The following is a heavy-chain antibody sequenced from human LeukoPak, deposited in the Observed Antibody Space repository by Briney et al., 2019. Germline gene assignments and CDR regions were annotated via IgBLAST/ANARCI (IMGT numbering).Heavy chain of an antibody. CDR3: ARGQGRTFDY. J-gene: IGHJ4*02. CDR2: INHSGST. D-gene: IGHD2-15*01. Sequence: SETLSLTCAVYGGSFSGYYWSWIRQPPGKGLEWIGEINHSGSTNYNPSLKSRVTISVDTSKNQFSLKLSSVTAAGTAVYYCARGQGRTFDYWGQGTLVTVSS. V-gene: IGHV4-34*01. CDR1: GGSFSGYY.